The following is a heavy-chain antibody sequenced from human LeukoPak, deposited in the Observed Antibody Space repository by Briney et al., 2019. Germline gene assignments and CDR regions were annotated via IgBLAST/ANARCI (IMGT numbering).Heavy chain of an antibody. D-gene: IGHD4-17*01. CDR1: GLTFSSYS. V-gene: IGHV3-21*04. J-gene: IGHJ1*01. Sequence: PGGSLRLSCAASGLTFSSYSMKWVRQAPGKGLEWVSSISSSSRHIYYADSVKGRFTIFRDDAKNSLFLQMDSLRVEDTAMYYCVRDFSTVTTAYLHHWGQGTLLTVSS. CDR3: VRDFSTVTTAYLHH. CDR2: ISSSSRHI.